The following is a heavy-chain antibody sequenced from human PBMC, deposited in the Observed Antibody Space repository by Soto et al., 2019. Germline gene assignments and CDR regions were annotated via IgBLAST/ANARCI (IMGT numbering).Heavy chain of an antibody. CDR3: ARSIVVVTALDY. CDR2: INAGNGNT. D-gene: IGHD2-21*02. Sequence: ASLKVSCKASVYTNTSYAIHWVRQAHEQRLEWMGWINAGNGNTKYSQKFQGRVTITRDTSASTAYMELSSLRSEDTAVYYCARSIVVVTALDYWGQGTLVTAPQ. CDR1: VYTNTSYA. J-gene: IGHJ4*02. V-gene: IGHV1-3*01.